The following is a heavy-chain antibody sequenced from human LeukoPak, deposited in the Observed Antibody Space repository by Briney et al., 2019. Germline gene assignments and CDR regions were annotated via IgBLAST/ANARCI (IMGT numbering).Heavy chain of an antibody. V-gene: IGHV4-61*02. CDR3: ARLGYCSGGSCYSVVY. D-gene: IGHD2-15*01. Sequence: PSETLSLTCTVSGGSISSGSYYWSWIRQPAGKGLEWIGRIYTSGSTNYNPSLKSRATISVDTSKNQFSLKLSSVTAADTAVYYCARLGYCSGGSCYSVVYWGQGTLVTVSS. J-gene: IGHJ4*02. CDR1: GGSISSGSYY. CDR2: IYTSGST.